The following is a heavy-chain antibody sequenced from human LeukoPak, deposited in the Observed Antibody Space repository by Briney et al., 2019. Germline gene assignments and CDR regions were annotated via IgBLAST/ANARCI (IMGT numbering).Heavy chain of an antibody. CDR1: GYTFTNYR. V-gene: IGHV5-51*01. CDR2: IYPGDSDT. D-gene: IGHD1-26*01. Sequence: GESLKIPCTGSGYTFTNYRVAWVRRMPGKGLEWMGVIYPGDSDTRYSPSFQGQVTISADKSISTANLQWSSLKASDTAMYYCARQQVGTPTYWGQGTLVTVSS. J-gene: IGHJ4*02. CDR3: ARQQVGTPTY.